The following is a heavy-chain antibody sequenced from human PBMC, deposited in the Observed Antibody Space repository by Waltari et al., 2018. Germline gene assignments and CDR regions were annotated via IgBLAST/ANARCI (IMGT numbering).Heavy chain of an antibody. CDR1: GGSFSGYY. V-gene: IGHV4-34*01. Sequence: QVQLQQWGAGLLKPSETLPLTCAVYGGSFSGYYWNGIRQSPGKGLQWIGEISHSGRTTHSPSLKSRVTMSVDTSKNQFSLKLSSVTAADTAVYYCARLLDGSSWYSSWGQGTLVTVSS. J-gene: IGHJ1*01. CDR3: ARLLDGSSWYSS. CDR2: ISHSGRT. D-gene: IGHD6-13*01.